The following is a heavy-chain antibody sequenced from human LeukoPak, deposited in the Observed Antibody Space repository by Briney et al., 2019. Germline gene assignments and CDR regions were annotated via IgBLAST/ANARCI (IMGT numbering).Heavy chain of an antibody. CDR1: GFTFSSYT. V-gene: IGHV3-21*04. CDR3: AKGGRSGYCSSTSCGYFDY. CDR2: ISRSSSDI. D-gene: IGHD2-2*01. J-gene: IGHJ4*02. Sequence: GGSLRLSCAASGFTFSSYTMNWVRQAPGKGLEWVSSISRSSSDIYHTDSVKGRFTISRDNAKNSLYLQMNSLRAEDTAVYYCAKGGRSGYCSSTSCGYFDYWGQGTLVTVSS.